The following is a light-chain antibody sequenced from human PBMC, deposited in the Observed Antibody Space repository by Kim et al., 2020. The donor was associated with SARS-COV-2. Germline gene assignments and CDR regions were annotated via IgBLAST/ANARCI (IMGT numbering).Light chain of an antibody. CDR1: QTVLDRSNNRNK. J-gene: IGKJ2*01. V-gene: IGKV4-1*01. Sequence: RATINCKSSQTVLDRSNNRNKLAWYQQKSGQPPKLLIYGASTRESGVPDRFSGSGSGTDFTLTISTLQAEDVAVYYCQQYYSAPDTFGQGTKLEI. CDR2: GAS. CDR3: QQYYSAPDT.